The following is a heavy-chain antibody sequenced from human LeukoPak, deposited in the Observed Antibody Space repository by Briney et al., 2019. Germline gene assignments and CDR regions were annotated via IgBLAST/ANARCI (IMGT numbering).Heavy chain of an antibody. CDR2: ISGSGGST. V-gene: IGHV3-23*01. CDR3: ARGSSSWYVEYYYYYYMDV. CDR1: GFTFSSYA. Sequence: GGSLRLSCAASGFTFSSYAMSWVRQAPGKGLEWVSAISGSGGSTYYADSVKGRFTISRDNSENTLYLQMNSLRAEDTAVYYCARGSSSWYVEYYYYYYMDVWGKGTTVTVSS. J-gene: IGHJ6*03. D-gene: IGHD6-13*01.